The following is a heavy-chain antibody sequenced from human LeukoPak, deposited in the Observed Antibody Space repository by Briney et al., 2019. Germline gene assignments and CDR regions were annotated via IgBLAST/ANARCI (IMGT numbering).Heavy chain of an antibody. V-gene: IGHV3-48*03. CDR3: ARGARGYFDY. Sequence: PGGSLRLSCAASGFTLSSFEMNWVRQAPGKGLEWVSYISSSGSSIYYGDSVKGRFTISRDNAKNSLYLQMNSLRAEDTAVYHCARGARGYFDYWGQGTLVTVSS. CDR1: GFTLSSFE. CDR2: ISSSGSSI. J-gene: IGHJ4*02.